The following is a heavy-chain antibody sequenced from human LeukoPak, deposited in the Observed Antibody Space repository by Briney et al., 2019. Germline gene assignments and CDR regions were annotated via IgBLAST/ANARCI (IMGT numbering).Heavy chain of an antibody. V-gene: IGHV3-53*01. CDR1: GFTVITND. CDR2: LCSDGNT. Sequence: GWSLRLSCSASGFTVITNDMTWVRQAPGKGLEWVSVLCSDGNTKYADSVQGRFTISRENSKNPLYLEMNSLNPDDTAVYYCARCEEPLAANTLAYWGQGTLVTVSS. J-gene: IGHJ4*02. D-gene: IGHD1-14*01. CDR3: ARCEEPLAANTLAY.